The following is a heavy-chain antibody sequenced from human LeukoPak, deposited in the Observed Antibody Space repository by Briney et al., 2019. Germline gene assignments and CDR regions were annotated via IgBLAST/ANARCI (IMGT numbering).Heavy chain of an antibody. V-gene: IGHV3-48*03. CDR3: ARGSAGSGSYYIRNYYMDV. J-gene: IGHJ6*03. Sequence: PGGSLRLSCAASGFTFSSYEMNWVRQAPGKGLEWVSYISSSGSTIYYADSVKGRFTISRDNAQNSLYLQMNTLRAEDTAVYYCARGSAGSGSYYIRNYYMDVWGKGTTVTVSS. CDR1: GFTFSSYE. D-gene: IGHD3-10*01. CDR2: ISSSGSTI.